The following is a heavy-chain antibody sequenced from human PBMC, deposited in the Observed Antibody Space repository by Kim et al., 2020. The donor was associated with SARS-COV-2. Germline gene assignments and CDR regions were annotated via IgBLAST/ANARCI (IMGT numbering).Heavy chain of an antibody. CDR1: GFIVGSYY. D-gene: IGHD3-3*01. V-gene: IGHV3-53*01. CDR2: ICSDGRT. Sequence: GGSLRLSCAASGFIVGSYYMNWVRRAPGKGLEWVSVICSDGRTFYADSVKGRFTISRDNCENTLDLQNHSLDAENTAVNYFSRCSGVVTSASVVPLFD. J-gene: IGHJ4*01. CDR3: SRCSGVVTSASVVPLFD.